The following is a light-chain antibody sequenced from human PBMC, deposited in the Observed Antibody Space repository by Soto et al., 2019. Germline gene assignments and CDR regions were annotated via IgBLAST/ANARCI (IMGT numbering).Light chain of an antibody. CDR1: QGISSA. CDR3: QQFNSYPNT. CDR2: DAS. J-gene: IGKJ1*01. Sequence: AIQLTQSPSSLSASVGDRVTITCRASQGISSALAWYQQKPGKAPKLLIYDASSLESGVPSRFSGRGSGTDFTLTISRLQPEDFATYYCQQFNSYPNTFGQGTKVEIK. V-gene: IGKV1-13*02.